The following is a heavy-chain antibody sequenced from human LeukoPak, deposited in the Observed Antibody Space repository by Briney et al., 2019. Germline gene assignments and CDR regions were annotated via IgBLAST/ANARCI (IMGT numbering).Heavy chain of an antibody. J-gene: IGHJ5*02. Sequence: PSETLSLTCSVSGGSISGYYWSWIRQPPGKGLEWIGYIYYSGTTIYNPSLKSRLAISLDTSKNQFSLNLSSVTAADTAVYYCARDETHFYGSGSSNWFDPWGQGILVTVSS. V-gene: IGHV4-59*12. D-gene: IGHD3-10*01. CDR1: GGSISGYY. CDR2: IYYSGTT. CDR3: ARDETHFYGSGSSNWFDP.